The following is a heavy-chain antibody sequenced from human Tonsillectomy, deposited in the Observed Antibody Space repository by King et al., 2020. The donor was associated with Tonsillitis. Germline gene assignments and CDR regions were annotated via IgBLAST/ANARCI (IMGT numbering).Heavy chain of an antibody. J-gene: IGHJ4*02. Sequence: VQLVESGGGLVQPGGSLRLTCAGSGLTFSNYWMSWVRQAPGKGLAGVANIPRDGSAKYYVDSVKGRFTISRDNAKNSLYLRMNSLRGEDTAVYYCTKNGGEWGQGTLVTVSS. CDR1: GLTFSNYW. CDR2: IPRDGSAK. D-gene: IGHD2-21*01. CDR3: TKNGGE. V-gene: IGHV3-7*02.